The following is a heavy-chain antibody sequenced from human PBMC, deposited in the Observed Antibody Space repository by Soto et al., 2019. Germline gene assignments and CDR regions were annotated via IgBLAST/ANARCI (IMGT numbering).Heavy chain of an antibody. D-gene: IGHD2-2*01. CDR2: IYTVGST. V-gene: IGHV3-53*01. CDR1: GFTVNSNY. CDR3: ARAVSARRFDY. J-gene: IGHJ4*02. Sequence: GGSLRLSCAASGFTVNSNYMGWVRQAPGKGLEWVSLIYTVGSTYYADSVKGRFTISRDNSKNTLHLQMNSLRAEDTAVYYCARAVSARRFDYWGQGTLVTVSS.